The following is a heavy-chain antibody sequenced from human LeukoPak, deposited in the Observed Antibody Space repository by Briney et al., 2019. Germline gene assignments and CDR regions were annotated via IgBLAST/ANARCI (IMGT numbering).Heavy chain of an antibody. CDR1: GFTFSSYE. CDR2: ISSSGSTI. CDR3: ANLYGDYPDY. Sequence: GGSLRLSCAASGFTFSSYEMNWVRQAPGKGLEWVSYISSSGSTIYYADSVKGRFTISRDNAKNSLYLQMNSLRAEDTAVYYCANLYGDYPDYWGQGTLVTVSS. J-gene: IGHJ4*02. D-gene: IGHD4-17*01. V-gene: IGHV3-48*03.